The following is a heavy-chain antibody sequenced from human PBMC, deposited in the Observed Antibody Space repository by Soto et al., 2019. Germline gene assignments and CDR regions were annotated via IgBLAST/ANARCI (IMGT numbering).Heavy chain of an antibody. J-gene: IGHJ5*02. CDR1: GGSISSYY. CDR2: FSTSGST. CDR3: ARGYRWFDP. Sequence: SATLSLTCTVSGGSISSYYWNWIRQPAGKGLEWIGRFSTSGSTNYNPSLRSRATMSVDTPKNQFSLKLSSVTAADTAVYYCARGYRWFDPWGQGTLVTVSS. V-gene: IGHV4-4*07. D-gene: IGHD5-12*01.